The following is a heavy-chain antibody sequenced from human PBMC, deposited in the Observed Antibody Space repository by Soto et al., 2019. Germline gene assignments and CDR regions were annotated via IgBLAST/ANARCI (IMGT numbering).Heavy chain of an antibody. CDR2: ISGSGGST. CDR1: GFTFSSYA. V-gene: IGHV3-23*01. CDR3: AKYWEDGQNYFDY. J-gene: IGHJ4*02. Sequence: EVQLLESGGGLVQPGGSLRLSCAASGFTFSSYAMSWVRQAPGKGLEWVSAISGSGGSTYYADSVKGRFTISRDNSKNTPYLQMNSLRAEDTAVYYCAKYWEDGQNYFDYWGQGTLVTVSS. D-gene: IGHD1-26*01.